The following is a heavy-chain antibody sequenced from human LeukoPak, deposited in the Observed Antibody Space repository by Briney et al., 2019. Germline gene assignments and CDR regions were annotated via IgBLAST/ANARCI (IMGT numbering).Heavy chain of an antibody. D-gene: IGHD1-7*01. CDR2: IYYSGST. CDR3: ARGGITGTKGADY. V-gene: IGHV4-39*07. J-gene: IGHJ4*02. CDR1: GGSISSSSYY. Sequence: SETLSLTCTVSGGSISSSSYYWGWIRQPPGKGLEWIGSIYYSGSTYYNPSLKSRVTISVDTSKNQFSLKLSSVTAADTAVYYCARGGITGTKGADYWGQGTLVTVSS.